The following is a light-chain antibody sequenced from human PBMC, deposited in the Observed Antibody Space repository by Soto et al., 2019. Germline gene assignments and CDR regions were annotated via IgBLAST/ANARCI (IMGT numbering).Light chain of an antibody. CDR1: SSDVGGYKY. J-gene: IGLJ2*01. Sequence: QSALTQPPSASGSPGQSVTISCTGTSSDVGGYKYVSWYQQHPGKAPKLIIYEVSNRPSGVPDRFSGSKSGNTASLTVSGLQTEDEADYYCSSYAGSNNFVVFGGGTKFTVL. CDR2: EVS. V-gene: IGLV2-8*01. CDR3: SSYAGSNNFVV.